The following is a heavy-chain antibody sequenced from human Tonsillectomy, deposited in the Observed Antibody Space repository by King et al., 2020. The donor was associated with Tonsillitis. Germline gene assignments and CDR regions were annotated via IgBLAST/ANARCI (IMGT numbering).Heavy chain of an antibody. CDR2: IDPSDSYL. CDR1: GYTFTSYW. CDR3: ARRRYSGSYAFDI. D-gene: IGHD3-10*01. V-gene: IGHV5-10-1*03. Sequence: VQLVQSGAEVKKPGESLRISCKASGYTFTSYWISWVRQMPGKGLQWMGRIDPSDSYLNYSPSFEGHVSISADKSIVTVYLQWSSLQASDSALYYCARRRYSGSYAFDIWGQGTMVTVSS. J-gene: IGHJ3*02.